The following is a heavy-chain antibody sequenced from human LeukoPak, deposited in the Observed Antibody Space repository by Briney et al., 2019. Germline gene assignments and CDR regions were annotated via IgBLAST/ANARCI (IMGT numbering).Heavy chain of an antibody. CDR1: GYTFTGYY. CDR2: INSNSGGT. Sequence: ASVKVSCKASGYTFTGYYMHWVRQAPGQGLEWMGWINSNSGGTNYAQKFQGRVTMTRDTSISTAYMELSRLRSDDTAVYYCARGSDYYDSSGLFDYWGQGTLVTVSS. V-gene: IGHV1-2*02. J-gene: IGHJ4*02. CDR3: ARGSDYYDSSGLFDY. D-gene: IGHD3-22*01.